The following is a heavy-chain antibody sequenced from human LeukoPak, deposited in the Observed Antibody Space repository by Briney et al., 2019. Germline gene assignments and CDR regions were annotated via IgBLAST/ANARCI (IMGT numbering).Heavy chain of an antibody. CDR2: ISSSGSTI. CDR1: GFTFSSYE. Sequence: GGSLRLSCAASGFTFSSYEMNWVRQAPGKGLEWVSYISSSGSTIYYADSVKGRFTISRDNAKDSVSLQMNSLRAEDTAVYYCARDINSVAFDIWGQGTMVTVSS. V-gene: IGHV3-48*03. D-gene: IGHD3-10*01. J-gene: IGHJ3*02. CDR3: ARDINSVAFDI.